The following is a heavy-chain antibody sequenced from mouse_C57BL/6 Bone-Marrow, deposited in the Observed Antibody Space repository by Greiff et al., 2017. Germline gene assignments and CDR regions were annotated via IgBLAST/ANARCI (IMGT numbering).Heavy chain of an antibody. D-gene: IGHD1-1*01. V-gene: IGHV1-69*01. CDR1: GYTFTSYW. CDR3: ARRTTVVGASMDY. J-gene: IGHJ4*01. Sequence: VQLQQPGAELVMPGASVKLSCKASGYTFTSYWMHWVKQRPGQGLEWIGEIDPSDSYTNYNQKFKGKSTLTVDKSSSTAYMQLSSLTSEDSAVYYCARRTTVVGASMDYWGQGTSVTVSS. CDR2: IDPSDSYT.